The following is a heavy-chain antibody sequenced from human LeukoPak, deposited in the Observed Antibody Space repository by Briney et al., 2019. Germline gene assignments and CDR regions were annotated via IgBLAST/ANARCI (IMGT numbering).Heavy chain of an antibody. V-gene: IGHV1-2*02. CDR2: INTNTGDT. Sequence: ASVKDTCKASGYTFTAYFIHWVRPAAGQGLEWVGWINTNTGDTSYTTKFQGRVTLTGDTSSTTAYMELSSLRSDDTAVYYGARDLFLAATEPEGDDHWGQGTLVTVSS. D-gene: IGHD6-13*01. J-gene: IGHJ4*02. CDR3: ARDLFLAATEPEGDDH. CDR1: GYTFTAYF.